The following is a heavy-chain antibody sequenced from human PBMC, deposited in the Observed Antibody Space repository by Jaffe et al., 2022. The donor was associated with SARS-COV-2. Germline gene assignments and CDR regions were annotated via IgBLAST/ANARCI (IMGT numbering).Heavy chain of an antibody. CDR2: ISGAGGST. D-gene: IGHD2-21*02. CDR3: AKPHCGGGDCYRPPDS. J-gene: IGHJ4*02. CDR1: GFTFSTYA. V-gene: IGHV3-23*01. Sequence: EVQLLESGGGLVQPGGSLRLSCAASGFTFSTYAMFWVRLAPGRGLEWVSSISGAGGSTYYADSVKGRFTISRDNSKNTLYLQMNSLRAGDTAAYHCAKPHCGGGDCYRPPDSWGQGTLVTVSS.